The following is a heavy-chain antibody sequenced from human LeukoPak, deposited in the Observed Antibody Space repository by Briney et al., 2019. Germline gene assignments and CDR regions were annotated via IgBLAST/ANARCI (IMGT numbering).Heavy chain of an antibody. V-gene: IGHV4-39*01. CDR1: GGSISSSSYY. D-gene: IGHD6-13*01. CDR2: IYYSGST. Sequence: SETLSLTCTVYGGSISSSSYYWGWIRQPPGKGLEWIGSIYYSGSTYYNPSLKSRVTISVDTSKNQFSLKLSSVTAADTAVYYCWVFNRIAAAGTGYYYYYMDVWGKGTTVTVSS. CDR3: WVFNRIAAAGTGYYYYYMDV. J-gene: IGHJ6*03.